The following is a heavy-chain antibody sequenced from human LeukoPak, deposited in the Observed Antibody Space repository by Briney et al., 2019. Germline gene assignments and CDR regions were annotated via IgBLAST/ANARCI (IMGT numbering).Heavy chain of an antibody. V-gene: IGHV3-23*01. J-gene: IGHJ4*02. CDR2: ISGSGGST. D-gene: IGHD5-18*01. CDR1: GFTFSSYA. CDR3: AKSGRGGSYAGFDY. Sequence: PGGSLRLSCAASGFTFSSYAMSWVRQAPGKGLEWVSAISGSGGSTYYANSVKGRFTISRDNSKNTLYLQMNSLRAEDTAVYYCAKSGRGGSYAGFDYWGQGTLVTVSS.